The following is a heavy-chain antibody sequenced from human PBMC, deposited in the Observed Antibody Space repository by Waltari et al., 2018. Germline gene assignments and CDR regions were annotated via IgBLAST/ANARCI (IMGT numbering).Heavy chain of an antibody. CDR2: PYSTVST. J-gene: IGHJ6*03. V-gene: IGHV4-39*01. CDR1: GGSISSSSYY. D-gene: IGHD3-3*01. Sequence: QLQLQESGPGLVKTSETLSLTCTVSGGSISSSSYYWGWIRQPPGRGLEWIGAPYSTVSTSYNPSLKRRVTVSVHTSKNQFSLKLSSVTAADTAVYFCATRTIFGVVIEYYYYMDVWGKGTTVTVSS. CDR3: ATRTIFGVVIEYYYYMDV.